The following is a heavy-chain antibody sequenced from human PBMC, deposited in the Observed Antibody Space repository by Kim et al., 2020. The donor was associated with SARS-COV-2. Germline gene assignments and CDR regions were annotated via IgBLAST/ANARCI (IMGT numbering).Heavy chain of an antibody. V-gene: IGHV3-33*06. Sequence: NKYYADSVKGRFTISRDNSKNTLYLQMNSLRAEDTAVYYCAKGFHDYGDYWGQGTLVTVSS. CDR3: AKGFHDYGDY. CDR2: NK. J-gene: IGHJ4*02. D-gene: IGHD3-3*01.